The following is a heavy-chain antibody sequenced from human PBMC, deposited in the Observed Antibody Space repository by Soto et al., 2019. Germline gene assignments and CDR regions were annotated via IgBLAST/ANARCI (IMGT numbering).Heavy chain of an antibody. J-gene: IGHJ6*02. D-gene: IGHD2-2*03. CDR2: IIPIFGTA. Sequence: GASVKVPCKASGGTFSSYAISWVRQAPGQGLEWMGGIIPIFGTANYAQKFQGRVTITADESTSTAYMELSSLRSEDTAVYYCARVGYCSSTSCEAETGDYYYYYGMDVWGQGTTVTVSS. CDR1: GGTFSSYA. V-gene: IGHV1-69*13. CDR3: ARVGYCSSTSCEAETGDYYYYYGMDV.